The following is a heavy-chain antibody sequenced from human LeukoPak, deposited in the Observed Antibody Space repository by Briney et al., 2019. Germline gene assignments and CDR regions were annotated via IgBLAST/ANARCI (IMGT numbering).Heavy chain of an antibody. V-gene: IGHV3-23*01. CDR1: GFTFSSYA. CDR2: LSGSGGST. CDR3: AKGSVVVPAVPHFFDY. Sequence: GGSLRLSCAASGFTFSSYAMSWVRQPPWKGLEWVSALSGSGGSTYYADSVKGRFTISRDNSKNTLYLQMNSLRAEDTAVYYCAKGSVVVPAVPHFFDYSGQGTLVTVSS. J-gene: IGHJ4*02. D-gene: IGHD2-2*01.